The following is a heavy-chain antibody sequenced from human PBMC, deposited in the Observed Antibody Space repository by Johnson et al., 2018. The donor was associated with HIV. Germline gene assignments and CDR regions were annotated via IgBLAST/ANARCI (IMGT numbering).Heavy chain of an antibody. CDR2: ISSSGLTI. Sequence: QVQLVESGGGVVRPVGSLRLSCAASGFTFSDCYMSWLRQAPGKGLEWVSYISSSGLTIYYADSVKGRFTISSDNAKNSLYLQMNSLRAEDTAVYYCARGRPSGSHDAFDIWGQGTMVTVSS. J-gene: IGHJ3*02. D-gene: IGHD3-22*01. CDR1: GFTFSDCY. V-gene: IGHV3-11*04. CDR3: ARGRPSGSHDAFDI.